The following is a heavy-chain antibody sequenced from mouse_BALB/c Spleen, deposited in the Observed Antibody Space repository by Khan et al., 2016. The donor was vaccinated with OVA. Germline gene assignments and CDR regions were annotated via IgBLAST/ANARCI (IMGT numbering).Heavy chain of an antibody. CDR3: ARDGSRYNYAMDY. V-gene: IGHV3-2*02. J-gene: IGHJ4*01. Sequence: EVQLQESGPGLVKPSQSLSLTCTVTGYSITSDYAWNWLRQFPGNKLEWMGYISSSGSTNYNPALKSRISITRDTSKNQFFLQLNSVTTEDTATGYCARDGSRYNYAMDYWGQGTSVTVSS. CDR1: GYSITSDYA. CDR2: ISSSGST. D-gene: IGHD2-3*01.